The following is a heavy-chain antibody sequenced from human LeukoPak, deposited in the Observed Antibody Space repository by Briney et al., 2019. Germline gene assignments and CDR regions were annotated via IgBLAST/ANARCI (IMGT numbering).Heavy chain of an antibody. V-gene: IGHV4-59*02. D-gene: IGHD3-22*01. CDR2: VDYSGST. J-gene: IGHJ4*02. Sequence: NPSETLSLNCTVSGGSVSSSHWNWIRQPPGKGLEWIGNVDYSGSTKYNPSLRSRVTTSLDTSNNQFSLKLRSVTASDTALYYCTRGYYEPFDRWGQGTLVTVSS. CDR1: GGSVSSSH. CDR3: TRGYYEPFDR.